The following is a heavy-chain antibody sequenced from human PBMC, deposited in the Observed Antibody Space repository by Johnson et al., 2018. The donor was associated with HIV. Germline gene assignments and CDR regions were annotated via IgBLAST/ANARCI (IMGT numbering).Heavy chain of an antibody. Sequence: VYLVESGGGLVQPGGSLRLSCAASGFTFSSYWMNWVRQAPGKGLEWVANIEQDGSEKYYVDSVKGRFTISRDNAKNSLYLQMNSLRAEDTAVYYCARDLAFCSGSGSYYRDAFDILGQGTMVTVSS. CDR1: GFTFSSYW. CDR3: ARDLAFCSGSGSYYRDAFDI. CDR2: IEQDGSEK. D-gene: IGHD3-10*01. J-gene: IGHJ3*02. V-gene: IGHV3-7*05.